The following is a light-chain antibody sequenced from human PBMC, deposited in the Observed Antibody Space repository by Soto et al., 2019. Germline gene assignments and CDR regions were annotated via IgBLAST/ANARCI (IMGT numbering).Light chain of an antibody. J-gene: IGLJ2*01. Sequence: QLVLTQSPSASASVRASVKLTCTLSSGHSNYAIAWHQQQPEKGPRYLMKINSDASHTKGDGIPDRFSGSSSGAERYLTISSLQSEDEADYYCQTWGSGIVVFGRGTKVTVL. CDR2: INSDASH. V-gene: IGLV4-69*01. CDR3: QTWGSGIVV. CDR1: SGHSNYA.